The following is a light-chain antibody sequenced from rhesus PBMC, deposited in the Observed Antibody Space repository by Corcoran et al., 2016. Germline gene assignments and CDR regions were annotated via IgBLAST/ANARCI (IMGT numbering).Light chain of an antibody. CDR3: RQYTTLPLT. V-gene: IGKV1-32*01. J-gene: IGKJ4*01. CDR2: NAY. CDR1: QGTSSY. Sequence: DIQMTQSPSSLSASVGDRVTITCRTSQGTSSYLSWYQQKPGNAPKLLIYNAYRLESGVPSRFSGTGSGTEFTLTISSLQPADFATFYCRQYTTLPLTFGGGTKVGIK.